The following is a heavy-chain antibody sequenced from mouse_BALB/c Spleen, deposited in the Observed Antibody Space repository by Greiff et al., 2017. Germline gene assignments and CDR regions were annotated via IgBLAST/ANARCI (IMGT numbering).Heavy chain of an antibody. D-gene: IGHD4-1*01. CDR3: ARNSGYWFAY. CDR2: IWSGGST. Sequence: VQLMESGPGLVQPSQSLSITCTVSGFSFTSYGVHWVRQSPGKGLEWLGGIWSGGSTDYNAAFISRLSISKDKSKSQVFFKMNSLQANDTAIYSSARNSGYWFAYWGQGTLVTVSA. V-gene: IGHV2-2*02. J-gene: IGHJ3*01. CDR1: GFSFTSYG.